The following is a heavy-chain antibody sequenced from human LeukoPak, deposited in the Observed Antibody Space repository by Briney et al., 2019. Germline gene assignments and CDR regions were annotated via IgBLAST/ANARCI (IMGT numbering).Heavy chain of an antibody. V-gene: IGHV4-30-4*08. CDR1: GGSISSGDYY. D-gene: IGHD3-22*01. CDR3: ARYAAYDSRGNYFDY. Sequence: SETLSLTCTVFGGSISSGDYYWSWIRQPPGKCLEWIGYIYYSGSTYYNPSLKSRVTISVDASKNQFSLKLSSVTAADTAVYYCARYAAYDSRGNYFDYWGQGTLVTVSS. CDR2: IYYSGST. J-gene: IGHJ4*02.